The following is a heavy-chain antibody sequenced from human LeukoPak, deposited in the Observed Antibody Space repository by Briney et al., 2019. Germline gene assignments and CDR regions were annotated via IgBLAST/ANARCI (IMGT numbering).Heavy chain of an antibody. V-gene: IGHV4-61*02. J-gene: IGHJ4*02. CDR1: GYSISSGYY. CDR2: IYTSGST. CDR3: ARATYYDILTGYYLFSY. D-gene: IGHD3-9*01. Sequence: SETLSLTCTVSGYSISSGYYWGWIRQPAGKGLEWIGRIYTSGSTNYNPSLKSRVTISVDTSKNQFSLKLSSVTAADTAVYYCARATYYDILTGYYLFSYWGQGTLVTVSS.